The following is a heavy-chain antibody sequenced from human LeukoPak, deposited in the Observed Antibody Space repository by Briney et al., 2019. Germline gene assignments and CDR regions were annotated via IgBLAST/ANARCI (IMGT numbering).Heavy chain of an antibody. CDR1: GGSFSGYY. J-gene: IGHJ5*02. V-gene: IGHV4-59*01. CDR3: ARGLQFRELSGYTWFDP. CDR2: VHYNGNT. D-gene: IGHD2/OR15-2a*01. Sequence: PSETLSLTCAVYGGSFSGYYWSWIRQTPGRGLEWIGYVHYNGNTDYNPSLKTRVTISLGTSKNKFSLKLESVTAADTAFYYCARGLQFRELSGYTWFDPWGQGTLVTVSS.